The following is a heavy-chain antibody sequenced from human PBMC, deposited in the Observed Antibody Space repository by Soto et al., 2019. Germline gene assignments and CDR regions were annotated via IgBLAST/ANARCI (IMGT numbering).Heavy chain of an antibody. J-gene: IGHJ5*02. Sequence: GGSLRLSCAASGFTFSSYAMSWVRQAPGKGLEWVSAISGSGGSTYYADSVKGRFTISRDNSKNTLYLQMNSLRAEDTAVYYCAKDEGYCSSTSCYPPNWFDPWGQGTLVTVSS. D-gene: IGHD2-2*01. CDR2: ISGSGGST. V-gene: IGHV3-23*01. CDR3: AKDEGYCSSTSCYPPNWFDP. CDR1: GFTFSSYA.